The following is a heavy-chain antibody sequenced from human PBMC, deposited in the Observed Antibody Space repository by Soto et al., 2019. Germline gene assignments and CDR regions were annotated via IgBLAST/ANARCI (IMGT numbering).Heavy chain of an antibody. Sequence: QVQLQESGPGLVKPSETLSLTCTISGGSISSGRYDWSWIRQAPGKGLEWIGYIQSTGSSNYNSPLKPRATISVDTSKNQFSLKLSSVTAADTAVYYCGRTDSYGAWAAWYWGEGILVTVSS. J-gene: IGHJ4*02. CDR1: GGSISSGRYD. D-gene: IGHD3-16*01. V-gene: IGHV4-61*01. CDR3: GRTDSYGAWAAWY. CDR2: IQSTGSS.